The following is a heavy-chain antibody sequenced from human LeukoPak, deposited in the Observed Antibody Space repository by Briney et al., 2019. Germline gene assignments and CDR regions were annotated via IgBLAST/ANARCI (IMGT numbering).Heavy chain of an antibody. D-gene: IGHD3-3*01. Sequence: SETLSLTCTVSGGSISSSSYYWGWIRQPPGKGLEWIGSIYYSGSTYYNPSLKSRVTISVDTSKNQFSLKLSSVTAADTAVYYCARTDFWSGYVYYWGQGTLVTVSS. V-gene: IGHV4-39*01. CDR3: ARTDFWSGYVYY. J-gene: IGHJ4*02. CDR2: IYYSGST. CDR1: GGSISSSSYY.